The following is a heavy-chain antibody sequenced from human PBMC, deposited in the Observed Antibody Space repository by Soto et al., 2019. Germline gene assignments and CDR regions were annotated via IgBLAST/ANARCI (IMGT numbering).Heavy chain of an antibody. CDR1: GFTFSSYS. Sequence: EVQLVESGGDLVKPGGSLRLSCADSGFTFSSYSMNWVRQAPGKGLEWVSSISSSSSYIYYADSVKGRFTISRDNAKNTPYLQMNSLSDEDTAVYYCARGGRETTRHFDYWGQGTLVTESS. D-gene: IGHD1-1*01. CDR2: ISSSSSYI. CDR3: ARGGRETTRHFDY. J-gene: IGHJ4*02. V-gene: IGHV3-21*01.